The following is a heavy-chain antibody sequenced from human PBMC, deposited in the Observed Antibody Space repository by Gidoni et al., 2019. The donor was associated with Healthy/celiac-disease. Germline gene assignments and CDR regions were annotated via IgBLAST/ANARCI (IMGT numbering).Heavy chain of an antibody. CDR3: ARVRSGSDDDYYYYYYMDV. J-gene: IGHJ6*03. D-gene: IGHD1-26*01. V-gene: IGHV3-11*06. CDR2: ISSSSSYT. Sequence: QVQLVESGGGLVKPGGSLRLSCAASGFTFSEYYMSWIRQAPGKGLEWVSYISSSSSYTNYADSVKGRFTISRDNAKNALYLQMNSLRAEDTAVYYCARVRSGSDDDYYYYYYMDVWGKGTTVTVSS. CDR1: GFTFSEYY.